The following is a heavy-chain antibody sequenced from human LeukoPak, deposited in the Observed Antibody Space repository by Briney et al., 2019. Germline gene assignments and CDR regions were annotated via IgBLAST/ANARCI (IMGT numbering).Heavy chain of an antibody. CDR3: ARPGINYDILTGYYTPNGMDV. Sequence: GESLSFSGKSSGYSFISYWICWARQMPGKGLEWMGRIDPSDSYTNYSPSFQGHVTISADKSISTAYLQWSSLKASDTTMYYCARPGINYDILTGYYTPNGMDVYYQGNTVTVSS. CDR2: IDPSDSYT. D-gene: IGHD3-9*01. V-gene: IGHV5-10-1*01. CDR1: GYSFISYW. J-gene: IGHJ6*02.